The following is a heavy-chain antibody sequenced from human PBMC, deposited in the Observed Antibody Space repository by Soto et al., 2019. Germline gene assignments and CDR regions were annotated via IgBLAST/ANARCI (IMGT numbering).Heavy chain of an antibody. D-gene: IGHD1-26*01. CDR1: GYSFTNYW. CDR3: ARHGIVGATDTFYGMDV. Sequence: GESLKISCKGSGYSFTNYWIGWVRQMPGKGLEWVAIIYPGDSDIRYSPSFQGQVTISADKSISTAYLQWSSLKASDTAMYYCARHGIVGATDTFYGMDVWGQGTTVTVSS. J-gene: IGHJ6*02. V-gene: IGHV5-51*01. CDR2: IYPGDSDI.